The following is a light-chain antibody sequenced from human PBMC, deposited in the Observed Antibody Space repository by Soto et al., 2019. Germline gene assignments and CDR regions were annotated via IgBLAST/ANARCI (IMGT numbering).Light chain of an antibody. V-gene: IGLV2-8*01. CDR2: EVT. J-gene: IGLJ2*01. CDR3: ASYAGSRLV. CDR1: SSDVGAYNY. Sequence: QSALTQPPSASGSPGQSVTISCTGTSSDVGAYNYVSWYQQHPGKAPKLIIYEVTKRPSGVPDRLSGSKSDNTASLTVSGIQAEDEADYYCASYAGSRLVFGGGSKLTVL.